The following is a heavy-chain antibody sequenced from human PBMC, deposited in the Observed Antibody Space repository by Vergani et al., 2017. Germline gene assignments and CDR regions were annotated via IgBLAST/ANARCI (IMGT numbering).Heavy chain of an antibody. Sequence: QVQLVQSGAEVKKPGASVKVSCKASGGTFSSYAISWVRQAPGQGLEWMGGIIPIFGTANYAQKFQGRVTITADESTSTAYMELSSLRSEDTAVYYCARDPYSSGWGGANLFDPWGQGTLVTVSS. CDR3: ARDPYSSGWGGANLFDP. D-gene: IGHD6-19*01. J-gene: IGHJ5*02. V-gene: IGHV1-69*13. CDR1: GGTFSSYA. CDR2: IIPIFGTA.